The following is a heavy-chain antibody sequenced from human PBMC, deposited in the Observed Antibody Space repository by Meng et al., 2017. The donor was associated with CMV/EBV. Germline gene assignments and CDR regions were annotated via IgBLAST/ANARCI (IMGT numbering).Heavy chain of an antibody. CDR3: ARSAATDAFDI. CDR1: GYTFTSYD. J-gene: IGHJ3*02. Sequence: ASVKVSCKASGYTFTSYDINWVRQATGQGLEWMGWMNPNGGNTGYAQKFQGRVTMTRNTSISTAYMELSSLRSEDTAAYYCARSAATDAFDIWGQGTMVTVSS. D-gene: IGHD2-15*01. CDR2: MNPNGGNT. V-gene: IGHV1-8*01.